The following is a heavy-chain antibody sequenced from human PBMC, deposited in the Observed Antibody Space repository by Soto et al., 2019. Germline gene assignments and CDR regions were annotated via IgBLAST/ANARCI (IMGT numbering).Heavy chain of an antibody. D-gene: IGHD2-21*02. CDR1: GFTFSNYG. V-gene: IGHV3-33*01. CDR3: ARGWYCGGDCYEWYFDL. CDR2: IWYDGSNK. Sequence: QVQLVESGGGVVQPGRSLRLSCVASGFTFSNYGMHWVRQAPGKGLEWVAVIWYDGSNKYYADSVKGRFTISRDNSKNKLYLQLNSLRAEDTAVYYCARGWYCGGDCYEWYFDLWGRGNLVTVSS. J-gene: IGHJ2*01.